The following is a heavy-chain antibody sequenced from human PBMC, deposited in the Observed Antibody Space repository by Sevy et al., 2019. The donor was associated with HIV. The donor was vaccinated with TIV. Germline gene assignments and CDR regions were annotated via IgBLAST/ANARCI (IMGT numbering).Heavy chain of an antibody. CDR2: INPNSGGT. V-gene: IGHV1-2*02. CDR1: GYTFTGYY. CDR3: AREAGDSCWYDSVWFDP. Sequence: ASVKVSCKASGYTFTGYYMHWVRQAPGQGLEWMGWINPNSGGTNYAQKFQGRVTMTRDTSISTAYMELSRLRSDDTAVYYCAREAGDSCWYDSVWFDPWGQGTLVTVSS. D-gene: IGHD6-13*01. J-gene: IGHJ5*02.